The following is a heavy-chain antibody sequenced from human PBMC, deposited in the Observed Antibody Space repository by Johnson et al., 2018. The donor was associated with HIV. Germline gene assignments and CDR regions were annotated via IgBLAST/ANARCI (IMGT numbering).Heavy chain of an antibody. J-gene: IGHJ3*02. D-gene: IGHD3-9*01. CDR1: GFTVSSNY. CDR2: IYSGGST. V-gene: IGHV3-66*01. Sequence: VQLVESGGGLVQPGGSLRLSCAASGFTVSSNYMSWVRHAPGKGLEWVSVIYSGGSTYYADSVQGRFTLSIDNSKNRLYLQMNSLRVEDTAVYYCARPDYDILTGAFDIWGQGTMVTVAS. CDR3: ARPDYDILTGAFDI.